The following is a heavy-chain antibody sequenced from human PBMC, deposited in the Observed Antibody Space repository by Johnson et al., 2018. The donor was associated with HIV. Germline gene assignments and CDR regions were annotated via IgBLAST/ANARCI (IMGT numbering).Heavy chain of an antibody. Sequence: QVQLVESGGGVVQPGRSLRLPCAASGFNFSNDAIHWVRQAPGKGLEWVAIMSYNASNKYYADSVKGRFTISRDNSKNTLYLQMNSLRAEDTAVYYCARENYRRRDAFDVWGQGTVVIVSS. J-gene: IGHJ3*01. D-gene: IGHD1-7*01. CDR1: GFNFSNDA. CDR3: ARENYRRRDAFDV. V-gene: IGHV3-30*04. CDR2: MSYNASNK.